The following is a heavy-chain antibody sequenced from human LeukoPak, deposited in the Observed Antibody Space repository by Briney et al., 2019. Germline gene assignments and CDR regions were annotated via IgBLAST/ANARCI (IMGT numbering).Heavy chain of an antibody. CDR3: TTDLCSSTSCYRRYYYYMDV. CDR2: IKSKTDGGTT. CDR1: GFTFSNAW. D-gene: IGHD2-2*02. J-gene: IGHJ6*03. Sequence: GGSLRLSCAASGFTFSNAWMSWVRQAPGKGLEWVGRIKSKTDGGTTDYAAPVKGRFTISRDDSKNTLNLQMNSLKTEDTAVYYCTTDLCSSTSCYRRYYYYMDVWGKGTTVTVSS. V-gene: IGHV3-15*01.